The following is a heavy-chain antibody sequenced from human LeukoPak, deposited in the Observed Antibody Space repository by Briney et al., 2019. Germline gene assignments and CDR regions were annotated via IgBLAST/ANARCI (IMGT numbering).Heavy chain of an antibody. D-gene: IGHD3-10*01. V-gene: IGHV3-7*01. J-gene: IGHJ4*02. CDR2: IKQDGSEK. CDR1: GFTFSSYW. Sequence: GGSLRLSCAASGFTFSSYWMSWVRQAPGKGLEWVANIKQDGSEKYYVDSVKGRFTISRDNAKNSLYLQMNSLRAEDTAVYYCARDHYYGSGDTFDYWGQGTLVTVSS. CDR3: ARDHYYGSGDTFDY.